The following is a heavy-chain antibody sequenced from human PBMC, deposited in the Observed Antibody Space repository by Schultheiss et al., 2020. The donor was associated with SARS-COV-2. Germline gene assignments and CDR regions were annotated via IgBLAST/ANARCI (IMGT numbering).Heavy chain of an antibody. D-gene: IGHD6-19*01. Sequence: ASVKVSCKASGYTFTGYYMHWVRQAPGQGLEWMGWMNPNSGGTNYAQKFQGRVTMTTDTSTSTAYMELSSLRSEDTAVYYCAREGIAVAGPGYYYYYYMDVWGKGTTVTVSS. CDR2: MNPNSGGT. CDR3: AREGIAVAGPGYYYYYYMDV. V-gene: IGHV1-2*02. CDR1: GYTFTGYY. J-gene: IGHJ6*03.